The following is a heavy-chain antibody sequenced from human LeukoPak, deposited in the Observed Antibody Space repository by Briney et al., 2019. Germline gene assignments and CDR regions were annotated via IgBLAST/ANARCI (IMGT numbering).Heavy chain of an antibody. CDR2: ISWNSGSI. V-gene: IGHV3-9*03. CDR3: AKALSDSSGLIDAFDI. J-gene: IGHJ3*02. CDR1: GFTFSSYA. Sequence: GGSLRLSCAASGFTFSSYAMHWVRQAPGKGLEWVSGISWNSGSIGYADSVKGRFTISRDNAKNSLYLQMNSLRAEDMALYYCAKALSDSSGLIDAFDIWGQGTMVTVSS. D-gene: IGHD3-22*01.